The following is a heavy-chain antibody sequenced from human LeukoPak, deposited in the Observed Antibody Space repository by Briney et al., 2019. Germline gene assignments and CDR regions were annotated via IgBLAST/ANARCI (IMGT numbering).Heavy chain of an antibody. CDR2: ISWNSGSI. CDR1: GFTFDDYA. J-gene: IGHJ4*02. Sequence: GGSVRLSCAASGFTFDDYAMHWVRQAPGKGLEWVSGISWNSGSIGYADSVKGRFTISRDNSKKTLYLQMNSLRAEDTAVYYCATAGIIQLWSSLWYWGQGTLVTVSS. V-gene: IGHV3-9*01. D-gene: IGHD5-18*01. CDR3: ATAGIIQLWSSLWY.